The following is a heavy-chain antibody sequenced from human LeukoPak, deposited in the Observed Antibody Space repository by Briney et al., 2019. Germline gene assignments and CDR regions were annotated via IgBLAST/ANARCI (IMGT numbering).Heavy chain of an antibody. CDR1: GGSISSSSYY. CDR3: ARVGWLRHVWFDP. D-gene: IGHD5-12*01. Sequence: PSETLSLTCTVSGGSISSSSYYWGWIRQPPGKGLEWIGSIYYSGSTYYNPSLKSRVTISVDTSKNQFSLKLSAVTAADTAVYYCARVGWLRHVWFDPWGQGSLVTVSS. V-gene: IGHV4-39*07. J-gene: IGHJ5*02. CDR2: IYYSGST.